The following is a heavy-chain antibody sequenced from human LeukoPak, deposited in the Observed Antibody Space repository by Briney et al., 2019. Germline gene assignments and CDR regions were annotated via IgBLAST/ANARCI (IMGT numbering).Heavy chain of an antibody. V-gene: IGHV4-59*01. CDR3: ARAEKAVTGTLDS. J-gene: IGHJ4*02. CDR2: MYNRGST. D-gene: IGHD6-19*01. Sequence: PSETLSLTCTVSGGSISSYYWSWIRQSPGKELDWIGYMYNRGSTIYNPSLTSRVTISTDTSKNQFSLRLTSVTAADTAVYYCARAEKAVTGTLDSWGQGTLITVSS. CDR1: GGSISSYY.